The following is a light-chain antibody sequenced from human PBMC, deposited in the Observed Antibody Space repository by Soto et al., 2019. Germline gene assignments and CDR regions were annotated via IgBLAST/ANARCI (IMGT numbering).Light chain of an antibody. CDR3: QQYGTSPRT. CDR2: GAS. CDR1: QSVSNRN. V-gene: IGKV3-20*01. Sequence: EIVLTQSPGTLSLSPGERATLSCRASQSVSNRNLAWYQQRAGQAPRLLIYGASNRATGIPDRFSGGGSGTDFTLTISRLEPEDFAVYYCQQYGTSPRTVGQGTKVEV. J-gene: IGKJ1*01.